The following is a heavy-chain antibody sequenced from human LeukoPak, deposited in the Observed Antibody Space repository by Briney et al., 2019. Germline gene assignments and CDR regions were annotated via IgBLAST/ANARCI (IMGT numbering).Heavy chain of an antibody. Sequence: PGGSLRLSCAASGFTFSSYAMSWVRQAPGKGLEWVSAISRNGGSTYYADSVKGRFTISRDNSKNTVYLQMNSLRAEDTAVYYCARTGDKYDILTGYYDCWGQGTLVTVS. CDR1: GFTFSSYA. J-gene: IGHJ4*02. CDR2: ISRNGGST. V-gene: IGHV3-23*01. D-gene: IGHD3-9*01. CDR3: ARTGDKYDILTGYYDC.